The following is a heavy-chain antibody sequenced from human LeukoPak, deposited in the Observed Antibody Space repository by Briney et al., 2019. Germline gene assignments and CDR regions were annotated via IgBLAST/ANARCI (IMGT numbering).Heavy chain of an antibody. Sequence: PGGSLRLSCAASGFTFNIAWMSWVRQAPGKGLEWVGRIKTKADGGTADYAAPVKGRFTIPRDDSKSTLYMQMNSLKTEDTAVYYCTTGSSGNWGQGALVTVSS. V-gene: IGHV3-15*01. D-gene: IGHD3-10*01. CDR2: IKTKADGGTA. J-gene: IGHJ4*02. CDR1: GFTFNIAW. CDR3: TTGSSGN.